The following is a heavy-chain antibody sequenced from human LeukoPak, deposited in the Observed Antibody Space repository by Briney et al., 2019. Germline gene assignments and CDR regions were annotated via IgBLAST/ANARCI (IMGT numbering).Heavy chain of an antibody. Sequence: GGSLRLSCAASGFTFSSYAMSWVRQAPGKGLESVSAISGSGGSTYYADSVKGRFTISRDNSKNTLYLQMNSLRAEDTAVYYCASYDFWSNYFGYWGQGTLVTVSS. V-gene: IGHV3-23*01. CDR1: GFTFSSYA. CDR2: ISGSGGST. CDR3: ASYDFWSNYFGY. D-gene: IGHD3-3*01. J-gene: IGHJ4*02.